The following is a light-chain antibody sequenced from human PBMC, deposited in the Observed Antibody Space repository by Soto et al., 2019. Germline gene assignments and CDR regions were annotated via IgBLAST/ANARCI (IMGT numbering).Light chain of an antibody. CDR2: DNN. V-gene: IGLV1-51*01. Sequence: QSVLTQPPSVSAAPGQKVTIPCSGSSSNIGNNYVSWYQQLPGTAPKLLIYDNNKRPSGIPDRFSGSKSGTSATLGITGLQTGDEADYYCGTWDSSLSAYVVGTG. J-gene: IGLJ1*01. CDR3: GTWDSSLSAYV. CDR1: SSNIGNNY.